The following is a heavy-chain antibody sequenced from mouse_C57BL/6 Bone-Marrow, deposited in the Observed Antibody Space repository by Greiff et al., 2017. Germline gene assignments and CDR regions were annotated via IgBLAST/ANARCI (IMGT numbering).Heavy chain of an antibody. J-gene: IGHJ2*01. CDR1: GYAFSSSW. CDR2: IYPGDGDT. Sequence: QVQLQQSGPELVKPGASVKIFCKASGYAFSSSWMNWVKQRPGKGLEWIGRIYPGDGDTNYNGKFKGKATLTADKSSSTAYMQLSSLTSEDSAVYFCARLEVDYFDYWGQGTTLTVSS. CDR3: ARLEVDYFDY. V-gene: IGHV1-82*01.